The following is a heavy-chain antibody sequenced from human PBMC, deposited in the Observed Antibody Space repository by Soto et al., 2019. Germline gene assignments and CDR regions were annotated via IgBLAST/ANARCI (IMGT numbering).Heavy chain of an antibody. J-gene: IGHJ5*02. V-gene: IGHV3-49*03. CDR2: IRSKAYGGTT. CDR1: GFTFGDYA. D-gene: IGHD3-3*01. Sequence: PGGSLRLSCTASGFTFGDYAMSWFRQAPGKGLEWVGFIRSKAYGGTTEYAASVKGRFTISRDDSKSIAYLQMNSLKTEDTAVYYCTRSDVATYYDFWSGYYGFDPWGQGTLVTVSS. CDR3: TRSDVATYYDFWSGYYGFDP.